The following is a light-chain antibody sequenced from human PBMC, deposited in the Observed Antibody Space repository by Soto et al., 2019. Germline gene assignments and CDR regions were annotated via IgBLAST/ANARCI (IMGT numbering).Light chain of an antibody. Sequence: IQITQSPSSLSASVLDISTITCRASQSISTYLNWYQQKPGKAPKLLILVASTLPSGVPSRFSGSGSGTDFTLTISSLQPEDFATYYCQQSFTTPSFGQGTRLEIK. V-gene: IGKV1-39*01. J-gene: IGKJ5*01. CDR2: VAS. CDR3: QQSFTTPS. CDR1: QSISTY.